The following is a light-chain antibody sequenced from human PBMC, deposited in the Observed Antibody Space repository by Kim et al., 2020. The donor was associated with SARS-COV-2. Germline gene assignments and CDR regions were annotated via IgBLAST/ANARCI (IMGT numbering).Light chain of an antibody. V-gene: IGKV4-1*01. CDR1: QSLFGKSKKKNY. CDR2: WAS. J-gene: IGKJ4*02. Sequence: DIVMTQSPDSLTASLGDRATINCWSSQSLFGKSKKKNYLAWYQLKSGQPPKLLIYWASDRESGVPDRFSGGGSRTQFTLTIGCVHPEDVAVYVCQQYFETPLTFGGGTKVDIK. CDR3: QQYFETPLT.